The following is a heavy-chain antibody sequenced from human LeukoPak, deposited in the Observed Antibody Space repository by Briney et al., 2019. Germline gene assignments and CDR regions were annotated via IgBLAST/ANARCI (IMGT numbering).Heavy chain of an antibody. CDR2: IRYDGSNK. CDR3: AVDSGGPDDYYYYYMDV. V-gene: IGHV3-30*02. J-gene: IGHJ6*03. CDR1: GFTFSSYG. D-gene: IGHD3-10*01. Sequence: PGGSLRLSCAASGFTFSSYGMHWVRQAPGKGLEWVAFIRYDGSNKYYADSVKGRFTISRDNSKNTLYLQMNSLRAEDTAVYYCAVDSGGPDDYYYYYMDVWGKGTTVTVSS.